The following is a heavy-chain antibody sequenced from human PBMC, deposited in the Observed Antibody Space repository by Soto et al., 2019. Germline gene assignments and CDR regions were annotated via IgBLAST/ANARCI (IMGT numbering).Heavy chain of an antibody. D-gene: IGHD3-16*01. CDR3: TRGVLIEGFDS. CDR1: GDSIGNYY. Sequence: SETLSLTCTISGDSIGNYYWSWIRHAPGMGLEWIGYIYATGSTSYNPSLKSRVIISMDRSKKLFSLKLTSVTAADTATYYCTRGVLIEGFDSWGQGTPVTVSS. J-gene: IGHJ4*02. V-gene: IGHV4-4*08. CDR2: IYATGST.